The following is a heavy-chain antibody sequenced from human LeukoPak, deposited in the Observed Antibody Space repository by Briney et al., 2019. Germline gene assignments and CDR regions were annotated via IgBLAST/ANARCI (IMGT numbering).Heavy chain of an antibody. CDR1: GFTFSSYG. CDR3: AKDRLWFGESISHLDD. Sequence: GGSLRLSCAASGFTFSSYGMHWVRQAPGKGLEWVAVISYDGSNKYYADAVKGRFTISRDNSKNTLYLQMNSLRAEDTALYYCAKDRLWFGESISHLDDWGQGTLVTVSS. V-gene: IGHV3-30*18. D-gene: IGHD3-10*01. CDR2: ISYDGSNK. J-gene: IGHJ4*02.